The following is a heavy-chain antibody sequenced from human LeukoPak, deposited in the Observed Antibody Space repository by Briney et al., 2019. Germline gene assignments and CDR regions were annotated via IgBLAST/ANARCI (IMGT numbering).Heavy chain of an antibody. J-gene: IGHJ6*03. CDR3: ARGTDYVTAAIGYYMDV. CDR2: MNPNSGNT. D-gene: IGHD2-2*01. CDR1: GYTFTSYD. V-gene: IGHV1-8*03. Sequence: ASVKVSCKASGYTFTSYDINWVRQATGQGLEWMGWMNPNSGNTGYAQKFQGRVTITRNTSISTAYMELSSLRSEDTAVYYCARGTDYVTAAIGYYMDVWGKGTTVTVSS.